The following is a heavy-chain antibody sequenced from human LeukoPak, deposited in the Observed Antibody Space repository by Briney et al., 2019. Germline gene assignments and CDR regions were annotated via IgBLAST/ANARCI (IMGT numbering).Heavy chain of an antibody. D-gene: IGHD2-15*01. J-gene: IGHJ6*02. V-gene: IGHV3-23*01. CDR2: ISGSGGST. CDR3: ARDGEGQVVAVDYYYGMDV. CDR1: GFTFSSYA. Sequence: PGGSLRLSCAASGFTFSSYATRWVRQAPGKGLEWVSAISGSGGSTYYADSVKGRFTISRDNSKNTLYLQMNSLRAEDTAVYYCARDGEGQVVAVDYYYGMDVWGQGTTVTVSS.